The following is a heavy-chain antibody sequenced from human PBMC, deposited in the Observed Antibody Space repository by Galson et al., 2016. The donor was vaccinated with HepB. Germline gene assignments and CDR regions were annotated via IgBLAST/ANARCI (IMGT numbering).Heavy chain of an antibody. CDR1: GGSVSSAGYY. CDR2: IYYSGST. V-gene: IGHV4-39*01. CDR3: ARRNGFDSPYFGVDA. Sequence: SETLSLTCTVSGGSVSSAGYYWGWIRQAPGTGLEWIGNIYYSGSTYYNPSLTSRVTMSVDTSKNQFSLTLRSVTAADTAVYFCARRNGFDSPYFGVDAWGKGTTVTVSS. J-gene: IGHJ6*04. D-gene: IGHD5-12*01.